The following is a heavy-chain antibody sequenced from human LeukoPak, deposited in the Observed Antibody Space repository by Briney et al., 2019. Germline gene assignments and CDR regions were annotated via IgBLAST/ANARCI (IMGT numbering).Heavy chain of an antibody. CDR3: ASQYCSNTSCYTFLDY. Sequence: SETLSLTCAVYGESFSGYYWSWIRQPPGKGLEWIGEITHSGSTNYNPSLKSRVAMSVDTSKNQFSLKLNSVTAADTAVYYCASQYCSNTSCYTFLDYWGQGALVTDSS. J-gene: IGHJ4*02. V-gene: IGHV4-34*01. CDR2: ITHSGST. CDR1: GESFSGYY. D-gene: IGHD2-2*02.